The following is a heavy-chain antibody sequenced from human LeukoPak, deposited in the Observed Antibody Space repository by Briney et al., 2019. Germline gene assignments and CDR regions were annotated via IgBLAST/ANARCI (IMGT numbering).Heavy chain of an antibody. V-gene: IGHV3-73*01. CDR1: GFTFSGSA. CDR2: IRSKANSYAT. J-gene: IGHJ4*02. Sequence: GGSQRLSCAASGFTFSGSAMHWVRQASGKGLEWVGRIRSKANSYATAYAASVKGRFTISRDDSKNTAYLQMNSLKTEDTAVYYCTRPAYCSGGSCYENWGQGTLVTVSS. D-gene: IGHD2-15*01. CDR3: TRPAYCSGGSCYEN.